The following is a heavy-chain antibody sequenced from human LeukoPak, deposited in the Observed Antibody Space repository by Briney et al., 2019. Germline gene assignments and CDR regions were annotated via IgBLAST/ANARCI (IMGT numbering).Heavy chain of an antibody. Sequence: SSETLSLTCTVSGASINSGDYYWSWFRQPPGKGLELIGYIYHTGTTYGNPSLQSRISISMDTSNNQFSLKLSSVTAADTAVYYCARLGQAMVSDAFDIWGQGTMVTVSS. D-gene: IGHD5-18*01. J-gene: IGHJ3*02. V-gene: IGHV4-30-4*01. CDR1: GASINSGDYY. CDR2: IYHTGTT. CDR3: ARLGQAMVSDAFDI.